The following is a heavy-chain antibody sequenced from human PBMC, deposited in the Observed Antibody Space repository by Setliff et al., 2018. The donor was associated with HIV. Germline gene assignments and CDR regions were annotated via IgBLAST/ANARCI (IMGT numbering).Heavy chain of an antibody. Sequence: SETLSLTCTVSGYSISSGYYWGWIRQPPGKGLERIGSVSHSGNTDYNISLKSRVTISIDNSNNHFSLKLRSVTAADTAVYYCVSQPESRWQIEYWGQGTLVT. V-gene: IGHV4-38-2*02. J-gene: IGHJ4*02. D-gene: IGHD3-10*01. CDR2: VSHSGNT. CDR3: VSQPESRWQIEY. CDR1: GYSISSGYY.